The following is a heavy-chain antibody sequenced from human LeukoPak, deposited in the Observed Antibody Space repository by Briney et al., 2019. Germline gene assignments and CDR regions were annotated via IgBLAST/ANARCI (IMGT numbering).Heavy chain of an antibody. CDR2: TYYRSKWYN. D-gene: IGHD1-20*01. CDR3: ARDIPGSQDAFDL. J-gene: IGHJ3*01. Sequence: SQTLSLTCVISGDSVSSNNVAWNSLRQSPSRGLEWLGRTYYRSKWYNDYAVSMKGRITINPDTSKNQFSLQLKSVTPEDTAMYYCARDIPGSQDAFDLWGQGTMVIVSS. V-gene: IGHV6-1*01. CDR1: GDSVSSNNVA.